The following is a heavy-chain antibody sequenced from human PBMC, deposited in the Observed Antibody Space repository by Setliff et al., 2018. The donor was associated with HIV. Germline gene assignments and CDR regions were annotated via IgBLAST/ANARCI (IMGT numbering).Heavy chain of an antibody. V-gene: IGHV4-61*02. J-gene: IGHJ5*02. CDR3: ARHSGVASPNWFDP. D-gene: IGHD3-10*01. Sequence: PSETLSLTCTVSGGSISSGSYYWSWIRQPAGKGLEWIGRIYTSGSTSYNPSLKSRVTISIDTPKNQFSLKLSSVTAADTAVYYCARHSGVASPNWFDPWGQGTLVTVSS. CDR2: IYTSGST. CDR1: GGSISSGSYY.